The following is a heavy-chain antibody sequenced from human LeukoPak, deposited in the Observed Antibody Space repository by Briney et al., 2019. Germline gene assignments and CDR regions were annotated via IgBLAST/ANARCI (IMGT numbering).Heavy chain of an antibody. CDR1: GFTFSSYA. J-gene: IGHJ4*02. V-gene: IGHV3-23*01. CDR2: ISGSGGST. Sequence: GGSLRLSCAASGFTFSSYAMSWVRQAPGKGLEWVSAISGSGGSTHYSDSVKGRFTISRDNSKNALYLQMSSLRAEDTAVYYCARRAGAYSHPYDYWGQGTLVTVSS. D-gene: IGHD4/OR15-4a*01. CDR3: ARRAGAYSHPYDY.